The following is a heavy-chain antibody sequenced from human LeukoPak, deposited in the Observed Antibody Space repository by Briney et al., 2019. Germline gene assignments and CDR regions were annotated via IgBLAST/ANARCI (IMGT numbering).Heavy chain of an antibody. D-gene: IGHD3-10*02. Sequence: GGSLRLSCAASGFTFSSYEMNWVRQAPGKGLELASYISSSGSTIYYADSVKGRFTISRDNAKNSLYLQMNSLRAEDTAVYYCAELGITMIGGVWGKGTTVTISS. CDR3: AELGITMIGGV. CDR2: ISSSGSTI. V-gene: IGHV3-48*03. CDR1: GFTFSSYE. J-gene: IGHJ6*04.